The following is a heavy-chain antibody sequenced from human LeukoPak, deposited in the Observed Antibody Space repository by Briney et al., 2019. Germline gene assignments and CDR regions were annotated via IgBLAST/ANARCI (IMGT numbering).Heavy chain of an antibody. CDR2: IYYSGST. CDR1: GGSISSSSYY. J-gene: IGHJ3*02. CDR3: ARVRITIFGVVILSPGAFDI. V-gene: IGHV4-39*07. Sequence: SETLSLTCTVSGGSISSSSYYWGWIRQPPGKGLEWIGSIYYSGSTYYNPSLKSRVTISVDTSKNQFSLKLSSVTAADTAVYYCARVRITIFGVVILSPGAFDIWGQGTMVTVSS. D-gene: IGHD3-3*01.